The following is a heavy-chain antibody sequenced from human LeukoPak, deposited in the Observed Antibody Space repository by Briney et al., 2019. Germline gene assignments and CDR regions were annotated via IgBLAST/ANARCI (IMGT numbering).Heavy chain of an antibody. CDR1: GYAFGSHG. CDR3: AKVSVCYGCYFDY. V-gene: IGHV3-23*01. J-gene: IGHJ4*02. D-gene: IGHD3-10*01. Sequence: GGSLRLSCAASGYAFGSHGLTWVRQAPGKGLEWVATINGAGDNPCYAETVKGRFTISRDNSRDTLYLQMHGQRAEDTAIYYCAKVSVCYGCYFDYWGQGNLVTVS. CDR2: INGAGDNP.